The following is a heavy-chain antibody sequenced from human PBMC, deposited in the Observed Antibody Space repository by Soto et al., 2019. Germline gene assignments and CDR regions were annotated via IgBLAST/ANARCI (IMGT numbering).Heavy chain of an antibody. Sequence: PSETLSLTCAVYGGSFSGYYWSWIRQPPGKGLEWIGEINHSGSTNYNPSLKSRVTISVDTSKHQFSLTLSSVTAADTAVYYCARVDWGRGPYYFDYWGQGTLVTVSS. V-gene: IGHV4-34*01. CDR1: GGSFSGYY. D-gene: IGHD7-27*01. CDR3: ARVDWGRGPYYFDY. CDR2: INHSGST. J-gene: IGHJ4*02.